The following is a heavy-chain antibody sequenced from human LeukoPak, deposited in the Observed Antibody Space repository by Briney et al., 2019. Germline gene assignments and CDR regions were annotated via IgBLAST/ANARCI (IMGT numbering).Heavy chain of an antibody. CDR1: GGSFSGYY. Sequence: SETLSLTCAVYGGSFSGYYWSWIRQPPGKGLEWIGEINHSGSTNYNPSLKSRVTISVDTSKNQFSLKLSSVTAADTAVYYCARARGCYGSGRRYYMDVWGKGATVTVSS. V-gene: IGHV4-34*01. CDR2: INHSGST. CDR3: ARARGCYGSGRRYYMDV. D-gene: IGHD3-10*01. J-gene: IGHJ6*03.